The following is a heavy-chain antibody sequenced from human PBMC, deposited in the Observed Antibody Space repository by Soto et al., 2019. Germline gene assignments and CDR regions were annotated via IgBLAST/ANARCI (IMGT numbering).Heavy chain of an antibody. CDR3: AKTQSYDFWSGYYWDYYGMDV. D-gene: IGHD3-3*01. CDR1: GFTFSSYA. J-gene: IGHJ6*02. Sequence: EVQLLESGGGLVQPGGSLRLSCAASGFTFSSYAMSWVRQAPGKGLEWVSAISGSGGSTYYADSVKGRFTISRDNSKHTLYLQMNSLRAEDTAVYYCAKTQSYDFWSGYYWDYYGMDVWGQGTTVTVSS. V-gene: IGHV3-23*01. CDR2: ISGSGGST.